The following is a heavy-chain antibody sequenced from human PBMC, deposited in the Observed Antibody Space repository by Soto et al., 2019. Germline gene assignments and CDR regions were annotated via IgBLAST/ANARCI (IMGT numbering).Heavy chain of an antibody. Sequence: EVQLVESGGGLVQPGRSLRLSCAASGFTFDDYAMHWVRQAPGKGLEWVSGISWNSGSIGYADSVKGRFTISRDNAKNSLYLQMNSLRAEDTALYYCAKVLVATYYYYYMDVWGKGTTVTVSS. V-gene: IGHV3-9*01. CDR1: GFTFDDYA. D-gene: IGHD5-12*01. J-gene: IGHJ6*03. CDR2: ISWNSGSI. CDR3: AKVLVATYYYYYMDV.